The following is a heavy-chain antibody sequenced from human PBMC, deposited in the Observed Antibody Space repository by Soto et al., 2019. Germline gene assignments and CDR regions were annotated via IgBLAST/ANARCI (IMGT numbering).Heavy chain of an antibody. Sequence: QLHLVQSGAVVKKPGASVTGSCSASGYPVTAYYMHWVRQAPGRGLEWMGGINPATGAAKYTQTFQGRVTMPRDTSTSTVFMELSGLTSEDTAGFYCARGGGVGVAGSAAFDMWGQGTLVTVSS. CDR1: GYPVTAYY. D-gene: IGHD3-3*01. CDR3: ARGGGVGVAGSAAFDM. CDR2: INPATGAA. J-gene: IGHJ3*02. V-gene: IGHV1-2*02.